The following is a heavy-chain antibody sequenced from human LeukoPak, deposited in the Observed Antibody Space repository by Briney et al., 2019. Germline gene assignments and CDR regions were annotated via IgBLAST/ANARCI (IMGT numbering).Heavy chain of an antibody. CDR2: ISSSGSTI. Sequence: PGGSLRLSCAASGFTFSSYEMNWVRQAPGKGLEWVSYISSSGSTIYYADSVKGRFTISRDNAKNSLYLQMNSLRAEDTAVYYCARDEAVAGYGMDVWGQGTTVTVSS. CDR3: ARDEAVAGYGMDV. CDR1: GFTFSSYE. V-gene: IGHV3-48*03. D-gene: IGHD6-19*01. J-gene: IGHJ6*02.